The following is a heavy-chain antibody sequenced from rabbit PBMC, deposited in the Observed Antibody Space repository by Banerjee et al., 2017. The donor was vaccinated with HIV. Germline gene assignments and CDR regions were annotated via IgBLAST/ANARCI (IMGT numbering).Heavy chain of an antibody. CDR3: ARGGGL. CDR1: GFDFSNYG. V-gene: IGHV1S47*01. J-gene: IGHJ4*01. Sequence: QEQLVESGGGLVQPGGSLKLSCKASGFDFSNYGVSWVRQAPGKGLEWIGYIEPIFGNTYYANWVNGRFTISSHNAQNTLYLQLNSLTAADTATYFCARGGGLWGPGTLVTVS. CDR2: IEPIFGNT.